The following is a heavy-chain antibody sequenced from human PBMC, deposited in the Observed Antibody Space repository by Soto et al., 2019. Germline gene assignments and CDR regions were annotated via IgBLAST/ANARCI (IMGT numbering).Heavy chain of an antibody. D-gene: IGHD1-26*01. J-gene: IGHJ5*02. V-gene: IGHV4-30-4*01. CDR3: ASSIVGANGWFDP. CDR1: GGSISSGDYY. CDR2: IYYSGST. Sequence: SETLSLTCTVSGGSISSGDYYWSWIRQPPGKGLEGIGYIYYSGSTYYNPSLKSRVTISVDTSKNQFSLKLSSVTAAETAVYYCASSIVGANGWFDPWGQGTLVTVSS.